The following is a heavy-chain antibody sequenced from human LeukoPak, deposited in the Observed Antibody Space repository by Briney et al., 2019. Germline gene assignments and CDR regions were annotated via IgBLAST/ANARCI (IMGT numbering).Heavy chain of an antibody. CDR3: ARVRPYLPFAY. J-gene: IGHJ4*02. D-gene: IGHD2-2*01. Sequence: SETLSLTCAVYGGSFSGYYWSWIRQPPGKGLEWIGEINHSGSTNYNPSLKSRVTISVDTSKNQFSLKLSSVTAADTAVYYCARVRPYLPFAYWGQGTLVTVSS. CDR1: GGSFSGYY. V-gene: IGHV4-34*01. CDR2: INHSGST.